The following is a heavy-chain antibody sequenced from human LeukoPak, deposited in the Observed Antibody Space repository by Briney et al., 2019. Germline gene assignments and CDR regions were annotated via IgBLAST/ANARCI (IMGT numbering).Heavy chain of an antibody. Sequence: PGGCLRLSCAASGFRFITYWMHWVRQAPGKGLVWVSRINPDGRSTDYANSVKGRFTISRDNAKNTLYLQMNSLRVEDTATYYCAKVDGTGNSVFDYWGQGTLVPVSS. D-gene: IGHD6-19*01. V-gene: IGHV3-74*01. CDR1: GFRFITYW. CDR3: AKVDGTGNSVFDY. J-gene: IGHJ4*02. CDR2: INPDGRST.